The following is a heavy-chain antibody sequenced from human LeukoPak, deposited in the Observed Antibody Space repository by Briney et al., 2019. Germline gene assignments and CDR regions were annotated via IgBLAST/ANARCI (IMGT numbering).Heavy chain of an antibody. CDR1: GGSFSGYY. D-gene: IGHD5-24*01. Sequence: SATLSPTCAVYGGSFSGYYWSWIRQPPGKGLEWIGEINHSGSTNYNPSLKSRVTISVDTSENQFSLKLSSVTAADTAVYYCARGQFNWFDPWGQGTLVTVSS. CDR2: INHSGST. CDR3: ARGQFNWFDP. V-gene: IGHV4-34*01. J-gene: IGHJ5*02.